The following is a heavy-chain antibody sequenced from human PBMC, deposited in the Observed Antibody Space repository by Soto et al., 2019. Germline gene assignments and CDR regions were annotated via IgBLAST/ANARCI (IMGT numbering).Heavy chain of an antibody. V-gene: IGHV4-59*01. CDR2: IYYSGST. D-gene: IGHD3-22*01. J-gene: IGHJ3*02. CDR3: ARDLRYYYDSSGSIDAFDI. Sequence: PSETLSLTCTVSGGSISSYYWSWIRQPPGKGLEWIGYIYYSGSTNYNPSLKSRVTISVDTSKNQFSLKLSSVTAADTAVYYCARDLRYYYDSSGSIDAFDIWGQGTMVTV. CDR1: GGSISSYY.